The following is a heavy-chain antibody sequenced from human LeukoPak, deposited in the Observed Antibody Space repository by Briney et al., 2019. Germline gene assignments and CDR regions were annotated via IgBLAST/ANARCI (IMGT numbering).Heavy chain of an antibody. CDR1: GFTFSDYY. CDR3: AREDGYSSSWYSDY. J-gene: IGHJ4*02. Sequence: GGSLRLSCAASGFTFSDYYMSWIRQAPGKGLEWVSDISSTSIYTNYADSVKGRFIISRDNAKNSLYLQMNSLRAEDTAVYYCAREDGYSSSWYSDYWGQGTLVTVSS. V-gene: IGHV3-11*05. CDR2: ISSTSIYT. D-gene: IGHD6-13*01.